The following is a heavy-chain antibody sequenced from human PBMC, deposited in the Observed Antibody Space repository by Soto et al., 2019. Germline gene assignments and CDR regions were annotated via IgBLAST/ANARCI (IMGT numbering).Heavy chain of an antibody. CDR1: GGSFNSDGYY. CDR3: ARGSRDTAFVLPRFDF. D-gene: IGHD5-18*01. V-gene: IGHV4-31*03. CDR2: IYSSGTT. Sequence: QVQLQESGPGLVKPSQTLSLTCTVSGGSFNSDGYYWSWIRQHPEKGLEWIGYIYSSGTTYYNPPLRSRISISMDTSKNQFSLELTSVTAADTAVYFCARGSRDTAFVLPRFDFWGQGTLVTVSS. J-gene: IGHJ4*02.